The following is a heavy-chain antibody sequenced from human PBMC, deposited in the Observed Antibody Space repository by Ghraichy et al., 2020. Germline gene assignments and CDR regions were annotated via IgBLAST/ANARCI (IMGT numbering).Heavy chain of an antibody. CDR2: INQDGSEK. CDR1: GFTYSDYL. V-gene: IGHV3-7*01. D-gene: IGHD2/OR15-2a*01. Sequence: GGSLRLSCAASGFTYSDYLMSWVRQAPGKGLEWVATINQDGSEKFYVDSVKGRFAISRDNARTSLFLQMNSLRAEDTAVYYCARDAGLSWFDHWGQGTLVTVSS. J-gene: IGHJ5*02. CDR3: ARDAGLSWFDH.